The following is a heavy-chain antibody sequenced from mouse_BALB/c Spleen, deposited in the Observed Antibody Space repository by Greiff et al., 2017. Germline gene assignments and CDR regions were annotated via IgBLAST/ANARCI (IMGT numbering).Heavy chain of an antibody. V-gene: IGHV1-77*01. CDR2: IYPGSGNT. Sequence: QVQLQQSGAELARPGASVKLSCKASGYTFTDYYINWVKQRTGQGLEWIGEIYPGSGNTYYNEKFKGKATLTADKSSSTAYMQLSSLTSEDSAVYFCARLSYDYDDGYYAMDYWGQGTSVTVSS. D-gene: IGHD2-4*01. CDR1: GYTFTDYY. J-gene: IGHJ4*01. CDR3: ARLSYDYDDGYYAMDY.